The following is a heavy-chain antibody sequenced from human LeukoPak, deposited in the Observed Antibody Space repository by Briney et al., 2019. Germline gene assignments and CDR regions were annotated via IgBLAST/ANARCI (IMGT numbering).Heavy chain of an antibody. D-gene: IGHD4-17*01. CDR2: IYYSGST. V-gene: IGHV4-59*01. CDR1: GGSISSYY. Sequence: SETLSLTCTVSGGSISSYYWSWIRQPPGKGLEWIGYIYYSGSTNYNPSLKSRVTISVDTSKNQFSLKLSSVTAADTAIYYCARGIESYGDYGYWGQGILVTVSS. CDR3: ARGIESYGDYGY. J-gene: IGHJ4*02.